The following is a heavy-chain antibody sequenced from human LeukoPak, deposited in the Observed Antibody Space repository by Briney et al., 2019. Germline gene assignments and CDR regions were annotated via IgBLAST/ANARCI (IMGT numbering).Heavy chain of an antibody. CDR2: INPNSGGT. CDR1: GYTFTGYY. D-gene: IGHD3-16*02. Sequence: ASVKVSCKASGYTFTGYYMHWVRQAPGQGLEWMGWINPNSGGTNYAQKFQGRVTMTRDTSIGTAYMELSRLRSDDTAVYYCARAPSIRVITNFDYWGQGTLVTVSS. CDR3: ARAPSIRVITNFDY. V-gene: IGHV1-2*02. J-gene: IGHJ4*02.